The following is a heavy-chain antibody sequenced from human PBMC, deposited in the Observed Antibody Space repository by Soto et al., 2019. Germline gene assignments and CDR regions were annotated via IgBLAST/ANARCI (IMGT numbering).Heavy chain of an antibody. CDR1: GFTFSDSY. CDR2: ITFSGNTV. J-gene: IGHJ4*02. Sequence: PGGSLRLSCAASGFTFSDSYMSWIRQAPGKGLEWISYITFSGNTVYYADSVKGRFTISRDNARNSLYLQMSSLSDEDTAVYYCARAIRGFSYVVDYWGQGTLVTVSS. CDR3: ARAIRGFSYVVDY. V-gene: IGHV3-11*04. D-gene: IGHD5-18*01.